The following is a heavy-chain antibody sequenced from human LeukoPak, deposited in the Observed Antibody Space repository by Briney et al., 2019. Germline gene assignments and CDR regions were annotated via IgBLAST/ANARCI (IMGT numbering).Heavy chain of an antibody. V-gene: IGHV4-59*08. D-gene: IGHD5-12*01. Sequence: SETLSLTCTVSGGSISSYYWSWIRQPPGKGLEWIGYIYYSGSTNYNPSLKSWVTISVDTSKNQFSLKLSSVTAADTAVYYCARGYSGYDRYFDYWGQGTLVTVSS. CDR2: IYYSGST. CDR3: ARGYSGYDRYFDY. J-gene: IGHJ4*02. CDR1: GGSISSYY.